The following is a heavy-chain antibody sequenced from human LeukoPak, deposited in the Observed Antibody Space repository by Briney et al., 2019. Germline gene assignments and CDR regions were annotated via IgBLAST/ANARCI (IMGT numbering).Heavy chain of an antibody. J-gene: IGHJ4*02. Sequence: GGSLRLSCVASGFTFSSHTMNWVRQAPGKGLEWVSSLSSTTSYIYYADSVKGRFTISRDNAKNTLYLQMNSLRAEDTAVYYCARDGDTTLYYFDYWGQGTLVTVSS. V-gene: IGHV3-21*01. CDR2: LSSTTSYI. D-gene: IGHD3-10*01. CDR1: GFTFSSHT. CDR3: ARDGDTTLYYFDY.